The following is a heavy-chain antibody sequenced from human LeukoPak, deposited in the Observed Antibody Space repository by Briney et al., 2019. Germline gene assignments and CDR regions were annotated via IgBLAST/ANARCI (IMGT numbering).Heavy chain of an antibody. CDR1: GFTFSTYT. CDR2: ISTRSSYL. D-gene: IGHD1-1*01. Sequence: GGSLRLSCAASGFTFSTYTMSWVRQAPGKGLQWVSSISTRSSYLYYADSVKGRFTISRDDAKNSLYLQLNSLRAEDTAVYYCATLASTDGYWGQGTLVTVSS. V-gene: IGHV3-21*01. CDR3: ATLASTDGY. J-gene: IGHJ4*02.